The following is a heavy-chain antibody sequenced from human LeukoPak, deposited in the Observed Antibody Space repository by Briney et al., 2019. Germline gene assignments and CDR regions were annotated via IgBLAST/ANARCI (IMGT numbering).Heavy chain of an antibody. V-gene: IGHV3-30-3*01. Sequence: GGSLRLSCAASGFTFSSYAMHWVRQAPGKGLEGVAVISYDGSKKYYADSVKGRFTISGDNSKNPLYLQMNSLRAEDTAVYYCARDLTYYDFWSGYYSTRYYYYGMDVWGQGTTVTVSS. CDR1: GFTFSSYA. CDR3: ARDLTYYDFWSGYYSTRYYYYGMDV. CDR2: ISYDGSKK. J-gene: IGHJ6*02. D-gene: IGHD3-3*01.